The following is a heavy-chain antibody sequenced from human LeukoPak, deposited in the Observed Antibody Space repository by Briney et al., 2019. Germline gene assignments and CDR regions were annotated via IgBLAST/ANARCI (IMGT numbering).Heavy chain of an antibody. J-gene: IGHJ6*02. Sequence: GGSLRLSCAASGFTFSSYSMNWVRQAPGKGLEWVSSISSSSSYIYYADSVKGRFTISRDNAKNSLYLQMNSLRAEDTAVYYCARDIYDFWSGYYTGYYYGMDVWGQGTTVTVSS. CDR1: GFTFSSYS. CDR2: ISSSSSYI. CDR3: ARDIYDFWSGYYTGYYYGMDV. D-gene: IGHD3-3*01. V-gene: IGHV3-21*01.